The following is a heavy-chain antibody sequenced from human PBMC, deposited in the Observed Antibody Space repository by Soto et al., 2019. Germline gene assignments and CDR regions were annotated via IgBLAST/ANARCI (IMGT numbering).Heavy chain of an antibody. CDR1: CYTFSSYG. J-gene: IGHJ5*02. D-gene: IGHD6-6*01. CDR3: ARTREYSSSSDP. V-gene: IGHV1-18*01. CDR2: ISSYNGDT. Sequence: GASVKVSCKASCYTFSSYGISWVRQAPGQGLEWMGWISSYNGDTNYAQKLQGRVTMTTDTSTTTAYMELRSLRSDDTAVYYCARTREYSSSSDPWGQGTLVTVSS.